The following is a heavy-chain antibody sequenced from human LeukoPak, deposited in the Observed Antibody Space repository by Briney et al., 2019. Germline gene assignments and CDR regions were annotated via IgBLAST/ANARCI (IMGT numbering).Heavy chain of an antibody. V-gene: IGHV4-34*01. CDR1: GGSFSGYY. D-gene: IGHD3-10*01. Sequence: SETLSLTCAVYGGSFSGYYWSWIRQPPGKGLEWIGEINHSGSTNYSPSLKSRVTISVDTSKNQFSLKLSSVTAADTAVYYCARRYYGSGSLNDYWGQGTLVTVSS. CDR3: ARRYYGSGSLNDY. CDR2: INHSGST. J-gene: IGHJ4*02.